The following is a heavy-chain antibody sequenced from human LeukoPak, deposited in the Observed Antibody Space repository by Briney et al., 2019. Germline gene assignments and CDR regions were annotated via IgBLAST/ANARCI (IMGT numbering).Heavy chain of an antibody. D-gene: IGHD2-15*01. CDR2: INHSGST. Sequence: SETLSLTCTVSGGSISNNYRSWIRQPPGKGLEWIGEINHSGSTNYNPSLKSRVTISVDTSKNQFSLKLSSVTAADTAVYYCARGVVVAATRRAPFDIWGQGTMVTVSS. J-gene: IGHJ3*02. V-gene: IGHV4-34*01. CDR1: GGSISNNY. CDR3: ARGVVVAATRRAPFDI.